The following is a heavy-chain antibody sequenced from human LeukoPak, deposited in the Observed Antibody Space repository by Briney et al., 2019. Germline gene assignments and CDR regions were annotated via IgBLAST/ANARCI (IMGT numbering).Heavy chain of an antibody. CDR2: IYYSGST. V-gene: IGHV4-39*01. CDR1: GGSISSGGYY. Sequence: SQTLSLTCTVSGGSISSGGYYWSWIRQPPGKGLEWIGSIYYSGSTYYNPSLKSRVTISVDTSKNQFSLKLSSVTAADTAVYYCARLYYDTSGYFDYWGQGTLVTVSS. D-gene: IGHD3-22*01. J-gene: IGHJ4*02. CDR3: ARLYYDTSGYFDY.